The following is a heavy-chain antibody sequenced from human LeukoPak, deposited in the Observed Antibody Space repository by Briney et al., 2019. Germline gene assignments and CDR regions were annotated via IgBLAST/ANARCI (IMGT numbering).Heavy chain of an antibody. CDR3: ARDPVLLWFGARSDSFDY. J-gene: IGHJ4*02. CDR1: GFTFGSYA. V-gene: IGHV3-30-3*01. D-gene: IGHD3-10*01. CDR2: ISYDGSNK. Sequence: GGSLRLSCAASGFTFGSYAMHWVRQAPGKGLEWVAVISYDGSNKYYADSVKGRFTISRDNSKSTLYLQMNSLRAEDTAVYYCARDPVLLWFGARSDSFDYWGQGTLVTVSS.